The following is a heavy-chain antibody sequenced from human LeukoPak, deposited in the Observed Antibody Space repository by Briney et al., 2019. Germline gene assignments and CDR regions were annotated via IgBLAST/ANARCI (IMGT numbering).Heavy chain of an antibody. CDR3: ARATTVVIPSWFDP. J-gene: IGHJ5*02. D-gene: IGHD4-23*01. V-gene: IGHV3-11*01. Sequence: GGSLRLSCEVSGFTFRNYWMTWIRQAPGKGLEWVSYISSSGSTIYYADSVKGRFTISRDNAKNSLYLQMNSLRAEDTAVYYCARATTVVIPSWFDPWGQGTLVTVSS. CDR1: GFTFRNYW. CDR2: ISSSGSTI.